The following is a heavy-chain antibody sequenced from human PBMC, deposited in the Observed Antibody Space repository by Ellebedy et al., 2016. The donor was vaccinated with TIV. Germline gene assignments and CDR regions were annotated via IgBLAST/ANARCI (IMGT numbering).Heavy chain of an antibody. CDR2: ISHDGSNK. Sequence: GGSLRLSCAASGFTFSSYGMHWVRQAPGKGLEWVAVISHDGSNKFYADSVKGRFTISRDNSKNTLYLQMNSLRAEDTAVYYCATVVTAIPHWGQGTLVTVSS. V-gene: IGHV3-30*03. J-gene: IGHJ4*02. CDR3: ATVVTAIPH. CDR1: GFTFSSYG. D-gene: IGHD2-21*02.